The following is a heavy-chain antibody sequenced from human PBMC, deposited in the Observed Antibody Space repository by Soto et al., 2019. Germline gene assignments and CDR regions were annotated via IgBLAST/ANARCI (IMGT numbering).Heavy chain of an antibody. V-gene: IGHV1-18*01. J-gene: IGHJ4*02. CDR3: ARNTPFFESSGSADY. Sequence: ASVKVSCKTSGYNFVTYGITWVRQAPGQGLEWMGWISVYSGNTQYAQKFHDRVTLTTDTSTTTAYMDLRNLTSDDTAFYYCARNTPFFESSGSADYWGQGTLVTVS. D-gene: IGHD3-22*01. CDR2: ISVYSGNT. CDR1: GYNFVTYG.